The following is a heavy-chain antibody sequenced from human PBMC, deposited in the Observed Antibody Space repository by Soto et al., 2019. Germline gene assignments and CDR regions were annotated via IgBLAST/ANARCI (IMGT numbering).Heavy chain of an antibody. CDR3: ATGRGITGQLDY. D-gene: IGHD1-20*01. CDR2: FDPEDGET. V-gene: IGHV1-24*01. J-gene: IGHJ4*02. Sequence: ASVKVSCKVSGYTLTELSMHWVRQAPGKGLEWMGGFDPEDGETIYAQKFQGRVTMTEDTSTDTAYMELSSLRSEDTAVYYCATGRGITGQLDYWGQGTLVTVSS. CDR1: GYTLTELS.